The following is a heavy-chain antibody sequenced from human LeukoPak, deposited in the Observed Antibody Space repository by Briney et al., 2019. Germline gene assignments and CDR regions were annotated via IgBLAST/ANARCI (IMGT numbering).Heavy chain of an antibody. V-gene: IGHV4-59*01. CDR2: ISYSGNT. CDR1: GASISSYY. J-gene: IGHJ4*02. D-gene: IGHD3-22*01. CDR3: ARDSRPRGERYAGSGYDF. Sequence: SETLSLTCTVSGASISSYYWSWIRQPPGKGLEWIGYISYSGNTNYNPSLRSRVTISGDTSRNQFSLRLTSLTAADTAVYYCARDSRPRGERYAGSGYDFWGQGALVTVSS.